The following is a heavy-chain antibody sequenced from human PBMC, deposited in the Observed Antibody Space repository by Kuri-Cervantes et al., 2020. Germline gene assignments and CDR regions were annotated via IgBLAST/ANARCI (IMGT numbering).Heavy chain of an antibody. J-gene: IGHJ6*02. CDR2: TGTTEGSK. Sequence: GESLKISCAASGFAISSYNMNWVRQAPGKGLEWVSHTGTTEGSKYYADSVKGRFTISRDNGKNSLYLQMNSLRDEDTALYYCVRRQGWSGMDVWGQGTTVTVSS. CDR3: VRRQGWSGMDV. CDR1: GFAISSYN. V-gene: IGHV3-48*02.